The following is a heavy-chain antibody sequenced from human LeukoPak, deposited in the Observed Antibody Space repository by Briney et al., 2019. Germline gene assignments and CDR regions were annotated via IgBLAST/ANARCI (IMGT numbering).Heavy chain of an antibody. Sequence: SETLSLTCTISDGYLGSYYWSWIRQPPGKGLEWICDFYYSGTTKYSPSLKSRAAILLDTSTNQLSLHLTSVTAADTAVYYCARDGVRGHSLNCFDPWGQGILVTVSS. CDR2: FYYSGTT. J-gene: IGHJ5*02. D-gene: IGHD4-23*01. V-gene: IGHV4-59*01. CDR1: DGYLGSYY. CDR3: ARDGVRGHSLNCFDP.